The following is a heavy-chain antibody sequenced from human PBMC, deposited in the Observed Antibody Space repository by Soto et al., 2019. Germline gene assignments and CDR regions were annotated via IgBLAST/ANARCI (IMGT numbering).Heavy chain of an antibody. CDR1: GGSISSGGYS. V-gene: IGHV4-30-2*01. Sequence: SETLSLTCAVSGGSISSGGYSWSWIRQPPGKGLEWIGYIYHSGSTYYNPSLKSRVTISVDRSKNQFSLKLSSVTAADTAVYYCARGRGEGPFDYWGQGTLVTAPQ. J-gene: IGHJ4*02. CDR3: ARGRGEGPFDY. D-gene: IGHD3-16*01. CDR2: IYHSGST.